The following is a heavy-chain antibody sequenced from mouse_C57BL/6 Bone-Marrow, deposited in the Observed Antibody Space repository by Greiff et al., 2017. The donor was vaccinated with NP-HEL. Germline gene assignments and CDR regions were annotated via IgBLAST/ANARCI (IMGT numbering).Heavy chain of an antibody. CDR2: IYPRDGST. Sequence: VQLQQSDAELVKPGASVKISCKVSGYTFTDHTIHWMKQRPEQGLEWIGYIYPRDGSTKYNEKFKGKATLTADKSSSTAYMQLNSLTSEDSAVYFCAKDYYGTYWYFDVWGTGTTVTVSS. V-gene: IGHV1-78*01. D-gene: IGHD1-1*01. CDR3: AKDYYGTYWYFDV. CDR1: GYTFTDHT. J-gene: IGHJ1*03.